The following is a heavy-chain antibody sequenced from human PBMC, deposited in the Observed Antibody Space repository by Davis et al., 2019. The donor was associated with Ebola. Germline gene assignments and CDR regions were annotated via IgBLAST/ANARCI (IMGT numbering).Heavy chain of an antibody. CDR2: IYYTRNA. CDR3: SERGFSV. Sequence: PGGSLRLSCTVSGVSISRHYWSWIRQPPGKRLEWIGSIYYTRNAYYNSSLASRATISVYTSKNQFSLKLTSVTAADTAMYYCSERGFSVWGQGTLVTVSS. D-gene: IGHD3-10*01. V-gene: IGHV4-59*03. J-gene: IGHJ4*02. CDR1: GVSISRHY.